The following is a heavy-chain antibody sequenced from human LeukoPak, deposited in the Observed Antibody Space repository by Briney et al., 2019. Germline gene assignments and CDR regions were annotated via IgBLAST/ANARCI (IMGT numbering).Heavy chain of an antibody. CDR2: INAYNGNT. Sequence: ASVKVSCKTSGYTFTYYVISWVRQAPGQGLGWMGWINAYNGNTNDAQKFQGRVTMTTDTSTSTAYMELRSLRSDDTAVYYCARGEKPYDYWGQGTLVSVSS. J-gene: IGHJ4*02. D-gene: IGHD1-26*01. CDR1: GYTFTYYV. CDR3: ARGEKPYDY. V-gene: IGHV1-18*01.